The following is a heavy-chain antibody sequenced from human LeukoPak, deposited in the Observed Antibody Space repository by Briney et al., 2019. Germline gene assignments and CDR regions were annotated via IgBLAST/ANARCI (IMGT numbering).Heavy chain of an antibody. CDR2: IIPIFGTA. J-gene: IGHJ4*02. V-gene: IGHV1-69*05. CDR1: GGTFSSYA. Sequence: SVKVSCKASGGTFSSYAISWVRQAPGQGLEWMGGIIPIFGTANYAQKFQGRVTITTDESTSTAYMELSSLRSEDTAVYYCATDRGFYGGNSEYYFDYWGQGTLVTVSS. D-gene: IGHD4-23*01. CDR3: ATDRGFYGGNSEYYFDY.